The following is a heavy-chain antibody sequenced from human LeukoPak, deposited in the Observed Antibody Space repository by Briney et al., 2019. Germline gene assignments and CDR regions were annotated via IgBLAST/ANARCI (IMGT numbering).Heavy chain of an antibody. Sequence: GGSLRLSCAVSGFTFSSYWMSWVRQAPGKGLEWVANIKQDGSEKYYVDSVKGRFTISRDNAKNSLYLQMNSLRAEDTAVYYCARDLSSWDSNDYWGQGTLVTVSS. J-gene: IGHJ4*02. CDR1: GFTFSSYW. D-gene: IGHD6-13*01. CDR2: IKQDGSEK. CDR3: ARDLSSWDSNDY. V-gene: IGHV3-7*01.